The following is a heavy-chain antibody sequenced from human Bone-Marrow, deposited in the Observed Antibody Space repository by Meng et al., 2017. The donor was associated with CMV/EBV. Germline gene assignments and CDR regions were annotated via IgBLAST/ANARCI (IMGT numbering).Heavy chain of an antibody. CDR1: GFTVSSNY. CDR3: VRWVVDVGGLDY. Sequence: GGSLRLSCVVSGFTVSSNYMSWVRQAPGKGLEWVSVLFSGGTTTYGDSVKGRFTISRDHSKNTLFLQMNSLRAEDTAVYYCVRWVVDVGGLDYWGQGVLVTVSS. V-gene: IGHV3-53*01. CDR2: LFSGGTT. J-gene: IGHJ4*02. D-gene: IGHD2-15*01.